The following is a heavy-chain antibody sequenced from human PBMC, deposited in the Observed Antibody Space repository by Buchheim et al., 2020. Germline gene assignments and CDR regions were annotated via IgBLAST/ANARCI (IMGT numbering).Heavy chain of an antibody. CDR3: AREVSMIRGLFNY. V-gene: IGHV1-8*01. D-gene: IGHD3-10*01. J-gene: IGHJ4*02. Sequence: QVQLVQSGAEVKTPGASVKVSCKASGYTVTSYDINWVRQATGRGLEWMGWMNPNSGNTGYAQKFQGRVTMTRDTSLSTVYMELCSLRSEDTAVYYCAREVSMIRGLFNYWGQGTL. CDR1: GYTVTSYD. CDR2: MNPNSGNT.